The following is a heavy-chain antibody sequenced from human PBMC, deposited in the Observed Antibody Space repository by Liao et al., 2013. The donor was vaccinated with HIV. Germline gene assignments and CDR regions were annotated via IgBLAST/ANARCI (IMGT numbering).Heavy chain of an antibody. CDR1: GGFISTYY. V-gene: IGHV4-4*07. J-gene: IGHJ4*02. D-gene: IGHD3-10*01. Sequence: QVQLQESGPGLVKPSETLSLTCNVSGGFISTYYWSWIRQSAGKGLEWIGRVHSSGSTYYNPSLKSRVTISVDTSKNQFSLKLSSVTAADTAVYYCARKTYYYGSGSTLDYWGQGTLVTVSS. CDR2: VHSSGST. CDR3: ARKTYYYGSGSTLDY.